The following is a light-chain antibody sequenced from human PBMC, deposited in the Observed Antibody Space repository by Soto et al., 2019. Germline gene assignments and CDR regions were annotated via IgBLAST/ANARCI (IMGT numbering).Light chain of an antibody. Sequence: DSVMTQSPLSLPVTPGEPASISCRSSQSLLHSNGYNYLDWYLQKPGQSPQLLIYLGSNRASGVPDRFSGSGSGTDFTLKISRVEAEDVGVYYCMQALQTPPTFGQGTKVEI. J-gene: IGKJ1*01. V-gene: IGKV2-28*01. CDR3: MQALQTPPT. CDR1: QSLLHSNGYNY. CDR2: LGS.